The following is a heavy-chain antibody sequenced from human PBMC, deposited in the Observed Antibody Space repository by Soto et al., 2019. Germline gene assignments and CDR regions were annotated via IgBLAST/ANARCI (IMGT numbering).Heavy chain of an antibody. Sequence: PGGSLRLSCAAFGFTFSSYSMSWVRQAPGKGLEWVSGFSTGGDGGTTYYIDSVKGRFTISRDNSKNMLFLQMNSLRGEDTAIYHCAKQVKHGQGSQFFDLWGQGTLVTVSS. V-gene: IGHV3-23*01. CDR3: AKQVKHGQGSQFFDL. CDR1: GFTFSSYS. CDR2: FSTGGDGGTT. D-gene: IGHD3-10*01. J-gene: IGHJ5*02.